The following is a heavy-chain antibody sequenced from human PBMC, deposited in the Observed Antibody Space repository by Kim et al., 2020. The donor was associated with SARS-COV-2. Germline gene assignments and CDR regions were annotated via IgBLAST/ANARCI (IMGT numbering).Heavy chain of an antibody. D-gene: IGHD3-3*01. CDR3: ARDGGRFLEWLFTYYYYGMDV. V-gene: IGHV3-30-3*01. CDR2: ISYDGSNK. J-gene: IGHJ6*02. CDR1: GFTFSSYA. Sequence: GGSLRLSCAASGFTFSSYAMHWVRQAPGKGLEWVAVISYDGSNKYYADSVKGRFTISRDNSKNTLYLQMNSLRAEDTAVYYCARDGGRFLEWLFTYYYYGMDVWGQGTTVTVSS.